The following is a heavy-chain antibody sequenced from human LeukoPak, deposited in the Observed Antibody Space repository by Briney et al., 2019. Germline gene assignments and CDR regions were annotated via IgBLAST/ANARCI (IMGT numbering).Heavy chain of an antibody. V-gene: IGHV3-30-3*01. J-gene: IGHJ4*02. Sequence: GGSLRLSCAASGFTFSSYAMHWVRQAPGKGLEWVAVISYDGSNKYYADSVKGRFTISRDNSKNTLYLQMNSLRAEDTAVYYCARAEAVAGTIFDYWGQGTLVTVSS. CDR3: ARAEAVAGTIFDY. D-gene: IGHD6-19*01. CDR1: GFTFSSYA. CDR2: ISYDGSNK.